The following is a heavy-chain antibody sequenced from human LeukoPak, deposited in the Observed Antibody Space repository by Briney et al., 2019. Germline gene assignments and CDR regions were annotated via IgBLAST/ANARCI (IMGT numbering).Heavy chain of an antibody. CDR1: GFTFTSYT. Sequence: PGGSLRLSCAASGFTFTSYTMDWVRQAPGKGLEWVSSISYSSTYTYYADSVKGRFTISRDNAKNSLYLQMNSLRAEDTAVYYCARVNHAPRWLRGAPAFDYWGQGTLVTVSS. CDR2: ISYSSTYT. J-gene: IGHJ4*02. V-gene: IGHV3-21*01. CDR3: ARVNHAPRWLRGAPAFDY. D-gene: IGHD5-24*01.